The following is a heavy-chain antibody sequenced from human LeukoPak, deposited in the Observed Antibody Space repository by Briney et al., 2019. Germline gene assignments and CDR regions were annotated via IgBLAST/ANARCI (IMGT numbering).Heavy chain of an antibody. J-gene: IGHJ4*02. CDR3: ARKGRYSGSYRDY. CDR1: GGSISSSSYY. V-gene: IGHV4-39*01. Sequence: SETLSLTCTVSGGSISSSSYYWGWIRQPPGKGLEWIGSIYYSGSTYYNPSLKSRVTISVDTSKNQFSLKLSSVTAADTAVYYCARKGRYSGSYRDYWGQGTLVTVSS. CDR2: IYYSGST. D-gene: IGHD1-26*01.